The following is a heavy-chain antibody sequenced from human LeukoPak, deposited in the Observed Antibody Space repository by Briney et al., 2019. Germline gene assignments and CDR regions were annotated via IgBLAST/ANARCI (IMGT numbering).Heavy chain of an antibody. CDR1: GGSFSTYY. V-gene: IGHV4-4*07. J-gene: IGHJ4*02. CDR2: IYTSGTT. CDR3: ARDAKYYYGSRTYFFFEY. D-gene: IGHD3-10*01. Sequence: SETLSLTCTVSGGSFSTYYWSRIRQPAGKGLEWIGHIYTSGTTNYNPSLKSRVTMSIDTSKNQFSLKLSSVTAADTAIYYCARDAKYYYGSRTYFFFEYWGQGTLLTVSS.